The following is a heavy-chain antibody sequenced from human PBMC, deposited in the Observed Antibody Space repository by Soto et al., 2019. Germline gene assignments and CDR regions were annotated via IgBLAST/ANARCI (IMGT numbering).Heavy chain of an antibody. V-gene: IGHV3-11*01. J-gene: IGHJ3*01. Sequence: QVQLVDSGGGLVKPGGSLRLSCTASGFTLTNYFVSWIRQAPGKGLEWIAYINNRGSAIYYTDSVKGRFTISRDNAKNSLFLQMDSLRAEDTAVDYCASQLWSHDAFDVWGRGTMVNVSS. CDR2: INNRGSAI. D-gene: IGHD1-1*01. CDR1: GFTLTNYF. CDR3: ASQLWSHDAFDV.